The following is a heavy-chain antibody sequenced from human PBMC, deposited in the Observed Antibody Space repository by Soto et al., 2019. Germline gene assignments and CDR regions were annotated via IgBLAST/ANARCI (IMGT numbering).Heavy chain of an antibody. Sequence: QVQLVQSGAEVKKPGASVKVSCKASGYTFTSYGISWVRQAPGQGLEWMGWISAYNGNTNYAQKLQGRVTMTTDTSTSTAYMELRSLRSHDTAVYYCARGRDTSSWYISYYYYGMDVWGQGTTVTVSS. D-gene: IGHD6-13*01. CDR3: ARGRDTSSWYISYYYYGMDV. V-gene: IGHV1-18*01. J-gene: IGHJ6*02. CDR2: ISAYNGNT. CDR1: GYTFTSYG.